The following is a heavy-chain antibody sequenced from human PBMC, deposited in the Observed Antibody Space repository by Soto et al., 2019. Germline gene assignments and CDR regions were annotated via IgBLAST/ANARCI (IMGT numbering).Heavy chain of an antibody. CDR3: ARGKGGYSYIAYGTDV. V-gene: IGHV1-2*04. CDR2: INPNSGGT. Sequence: SVKVSCKDSGYTFTGYYMHWVRQAPLRGLEWMGWINPNSGGTNYAQKFQGWVTMTRDTSISTAYMELSRLRSDDTAVYYCARGKGGYSYIAYGTDVWGQGTTVTVSS. D-gene: IGHD5-18*01. J-gene: IGHJ6*02. CDR1: GYTFTGYY.